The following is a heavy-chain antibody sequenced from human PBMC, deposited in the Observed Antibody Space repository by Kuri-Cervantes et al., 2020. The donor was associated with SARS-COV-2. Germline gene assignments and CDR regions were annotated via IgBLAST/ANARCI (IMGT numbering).Heavy chain of an antibody. CDR2: IRYDGSNK. Sequence: GGSLRLSCAASGFTFSSYGMHWVRQAPGKGLEWVAFIRYDGSNKYYADSVKGRFTISRDNAKNSLYLQMNSLRAEDTALYYCAKDGYNYDYFDYWGQGTLVTVSS. J-gene: IGHJ4*02. CDR1: GFTFSSYG. V-gene: IGHV3-30*02. CDR3: AKDGYNYDYFDY. D-gene: IGHD5-24*01.